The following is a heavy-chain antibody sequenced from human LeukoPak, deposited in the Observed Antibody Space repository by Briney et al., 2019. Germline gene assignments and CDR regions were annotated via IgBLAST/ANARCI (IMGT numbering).Heavy chain of an antibody. J-gene: IGHJ3*02. Sequence: GESLKISCKGYGYSFTSYWIGWVRQMPGKGLEWMGIIYPGDSDTRYSPSFQGQVTISADKSISTAYLQWSSLKASDTAMYYCARTRITIFGVAFDAFDIWGQGTMVTVSS. CDR3: ARTRITIFGVAFDAFDI. D-gene: IGHD3-3*01. CDR2: IYPGDSDT. V-gene: IGHV5-51*01. CDR1: GYSFTSYW.